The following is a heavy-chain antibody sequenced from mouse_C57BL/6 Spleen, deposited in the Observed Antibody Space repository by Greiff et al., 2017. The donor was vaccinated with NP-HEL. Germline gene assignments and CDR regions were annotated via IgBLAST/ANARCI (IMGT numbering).Heavy chain of an antibody. CDR3: ARDGYDDYAMDY. V-gene: IGHV5-16*01. J-gene: IGHJ4*01. CDR2: INYDGSST. Sequence: EVKLVESEGGLVQPGSSMKLSCTASGFTFSDYYMAWVRQVPEKGLEWVANINYDGSSTYYLDSLKSRFIISRDNAKNILYLQMSSLKSEDTATYYCARDGYDDYAMDYWGQGTSVTVSS. CDR1: GFTFSDYY. D-gene: IGHD2-2*01.